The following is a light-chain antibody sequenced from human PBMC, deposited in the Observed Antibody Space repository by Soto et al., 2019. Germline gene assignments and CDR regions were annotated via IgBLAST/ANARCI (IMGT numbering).Light chain of an antibody. Sequence: QSALTQPRSVSGSPGQSVTISCTGTSSDVGGYNYVSWYQQHPGKAPKLMIYDVSKRPSGVPDRFSGSKSGNTASLTISGLQAEDEADYYYCSYTSSSTLFYVFGTGTKLTVL. V-gene: IGLV2-11*01. CDR2: DVS. CDR1: SSDVGGYNY. J-gene: IGLJ1*01. CDR3: CSYTSSSTLFYV.